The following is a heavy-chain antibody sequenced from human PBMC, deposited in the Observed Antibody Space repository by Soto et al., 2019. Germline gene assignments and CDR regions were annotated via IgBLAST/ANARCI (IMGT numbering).Heavy chain of an antibody. J-gene: IGHJ4*02. CDR3: EKDFGSCWYYFDY. Sequence: PGGSLRLSCAGSGFSFGGNAMHWVRQAPGKGLEWVAGISWNGDDRVYADSVKGRFTISRDNAKNSLYLQMNSLRPEDTALYYCEKDFGSCWYYFDYWGQGTLVTVSS. D-gene: IGHD6-19*01. CDR1: GFSFGGNA. V-gene: IGHV3-9*01. CDR2: ISWNGDDR.